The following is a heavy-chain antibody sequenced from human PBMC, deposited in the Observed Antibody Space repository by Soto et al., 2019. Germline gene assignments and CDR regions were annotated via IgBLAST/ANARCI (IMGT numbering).Heavy chain of an antibody. CDR3: AREWGRFCGGDCYPLGFDY. Sequence: QVQLVQSGAEVKKPGSSVKVSCKASGGTFSSYTISWVRQAPGQGLEWMGRIIPILGIANYAQKFQGRVTIPADKSTSTAYMELSSLRSEDTAVYYCAREWGRFCGGDCYPLGFDYWGQGTLVTVSS. CDR1: GGTFSSYT. J-gene: IGHJ4*02. D-gene: IGHD2-21*02. CDR2: IIPILGIA. V-gene: IGHV1-69*08.